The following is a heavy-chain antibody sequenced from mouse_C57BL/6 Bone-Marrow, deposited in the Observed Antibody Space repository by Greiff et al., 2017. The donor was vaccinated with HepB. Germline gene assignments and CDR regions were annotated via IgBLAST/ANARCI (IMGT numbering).Heavy chain of an antibody. CDR1: GFTFSSYG. D-gene: IGHD1-1*01. Sequence: EVKLVESGGDLVKPGGSLKLSCAASGFTFSSYGMSWVRQTPDKRLEWVATISSGGSYTYYPDSVKGRFTISRDNAKNTLYLQMSSLKSEDTAMYYCERHFIYYYGSSYEGAWFAYWGQGTLVTVSA. V-gene: IGHV5-6*01. CDR3: ERHFIYYYGSSYEGAWFAY. J-gene: IGHJ3*01. CDR2: ISSGGSYT.